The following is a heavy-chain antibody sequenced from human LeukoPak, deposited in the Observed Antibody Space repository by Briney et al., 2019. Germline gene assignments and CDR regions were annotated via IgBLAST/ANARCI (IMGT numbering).Heavy chain of an antibody. Sequence: SETLSLTCTVSGASISSGGYFWSWIRQPPGKGLEWIGYIYHTGNTYYNPSLESRVTMSVDKSKNQFSLSLASVTVADTAVYYCARHDFATNWYFDLWGRGTLVTVSS. J-gene: IGHJ2*01. D-gene: IGHD3/OR15-3a*01. CDR2: IYHTGNT. CDR3: ARHDFATNWYFDL. V-gene: IGHV4-30-2*01. CDR1: GASISSGGYF.